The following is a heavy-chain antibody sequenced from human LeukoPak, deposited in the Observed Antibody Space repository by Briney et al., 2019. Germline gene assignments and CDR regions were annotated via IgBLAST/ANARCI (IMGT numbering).Heavy chain of an antibody. J-gene: IGHJ3*02. Sequence: SGTLSLTCTVSGGSISSSGYYWGWIRQPPGKGLEWIGSIYYSGSTYYNPSLKSRVTISVDTSKNQFSLKLSSVTAADTAVYYCAIVGYCSSTSCPHPDAFDIWGQGTMVTVSS. CDR1: GGSISSSGYY. D-gene: IGHD2-2*01. CDR3: AIVGYCSSTSCPHPDAFDI. CDR2: IYYSGST. V-gene: IGHV4-39*07.